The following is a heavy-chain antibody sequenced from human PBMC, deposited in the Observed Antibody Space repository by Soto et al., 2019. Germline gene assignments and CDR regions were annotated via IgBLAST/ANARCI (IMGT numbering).Heavy chain of an antibody. CDR1: GFAFSSYG. J-gene: IGHJ4*01. V-gene: IGHV3-30*18. CDR3: AKEIAVAGDLDY. D-gene: IGHD6-19*01. CDR2: ISSDGKTK. Sequence: GGSLRLSCVASGFAFSSYGIHWVRQAPGKGLEWVGVISSDGKTKYYADSVKGRFTISRDNSKNTLFLQMDSLRPEDTAVYYCAKEIAVAGDLDYWGHGTLVTVSP.